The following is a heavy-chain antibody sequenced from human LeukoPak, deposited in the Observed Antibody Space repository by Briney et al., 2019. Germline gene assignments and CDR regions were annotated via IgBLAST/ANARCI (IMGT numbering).Heavy chain of an antibody. D-gene: IGHD6-19*01. J-gene: IGHJ4*02. V-gene: IGHV3-23*01. Sequence: PGGSLRLPCAASGFTFSSYAMSWVRQAPGKGPEWVTGISSGGDYTYYGDSVKGRFTISRDNSKNTLYLQMNSLRVEDTAVYYCANARYYNSDWYGLDYWGQGTQVTVSS. CDR1: GFTFSSYA. CDR3: ANARYYNSDWYGLDY. CDR2: ISSGGDYT.